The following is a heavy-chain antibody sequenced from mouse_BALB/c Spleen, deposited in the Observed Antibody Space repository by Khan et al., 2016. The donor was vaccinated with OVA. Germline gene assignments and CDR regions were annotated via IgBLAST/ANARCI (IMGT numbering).Heavy chain of an antibody. CDR1: GYSFTGYY. V-gene: IGHV1-26*01. J-gene: IGHJ1*01. D-gene: IGHD1-1*01. CDR2: VNPNNGGT. Sequence: IQLVQSGPDLVKPGASMKISCKASGYSFTGYYIHWVKQSHGKSLEWIGRVNPNNGGTSYNQKFKGKAILTVDKSSNTAYMELRSLTSEDSAVYSCAIYHGYFDVWGAGTMVTVSS. CDR3: AIYHGYFDV.